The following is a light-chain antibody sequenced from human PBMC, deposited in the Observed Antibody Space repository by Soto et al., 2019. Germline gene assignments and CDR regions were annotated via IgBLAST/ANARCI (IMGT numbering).Light chain of an antibody. CDR1: NSNIGSNF. Sequence: QSVLTQPPSVSAAPGQRVTISCSGSNSNIGSNFVSWYRQLPGTAPKLLIYDYNKRPSGIPDRFSGSRSGTSATLDIAGLQTGDEADYCCGTWDNSLSIWVFGGGTKVTVL. V-gene: IGLV1-51*01. J-gene: IGLJ3*02. CDR2: DYN. CDR3: GTWDNSLSIWV.